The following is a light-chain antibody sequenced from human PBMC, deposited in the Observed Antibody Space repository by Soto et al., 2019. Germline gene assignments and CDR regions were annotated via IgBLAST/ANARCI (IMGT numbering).Light chain of an antibody. CDR2: AAS. CDR3: KQAFSEPLT. J-gene: IGKJ4*01. Sequence: DIQMTQSPSSLSASVGDRVTITCRASQSIGIYLNWYQQKPGKAPNLLIYAASNLQSGGPSRFSGSGSGIHFTLTINSLRPEELATYYCKQAFSEPLTVGGGTKVEIK. CDR1: QSIGIY. V-gene: IGKV1-39*01.